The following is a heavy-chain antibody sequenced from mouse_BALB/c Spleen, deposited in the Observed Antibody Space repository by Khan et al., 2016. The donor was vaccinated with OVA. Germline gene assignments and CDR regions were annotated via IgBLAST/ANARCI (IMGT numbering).Heavy chain of an antibody. CDR2: IYPGTDNT. J-gene: IGHJ2*01. D-gene: IGHD1-1*01. CDR1: GYIFTSYW. Sequence: QMQLEESGAELVRPGASVKLSCKTSGYIFTSYWIHWVKQRSGQGLEWIARIYPGTDNTYYNEKLKDKATLTADKSSSTAYMQLSSLTSEDSAGYFGAREEALYYFDYWGQGTTLTVSS. V-gene: IGHV1-76*01. CDR3: AREEALYYFDY.